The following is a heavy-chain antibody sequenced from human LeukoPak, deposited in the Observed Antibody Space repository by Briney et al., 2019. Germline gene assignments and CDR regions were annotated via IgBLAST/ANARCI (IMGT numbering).Heavy chain of an antibody. Sequence: ASVKVSCKTSGYIFSSYGINWVRQAPGQGLEWVGWISAYNGDTKYAQKLQGRATMTTDTSTRTVYMELRTLRSDDTAVYYCARDSYDFLTGRYSGSGGDYWGQGTLVTVSS. D-gene: IGHD3-9*01. CDR3: ARDSYDFLTGRYSGSGGDY. CDR2: ISAYNGDT. J-gene: IGHJ4*02. V-gene: IGHV1-18*01. CDR1: GYIFSSYG.